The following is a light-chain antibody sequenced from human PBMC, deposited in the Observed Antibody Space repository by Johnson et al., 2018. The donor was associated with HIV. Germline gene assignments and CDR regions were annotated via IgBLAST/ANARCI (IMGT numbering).Light chain of an antibody. CDR1: SSNIENYF. Sequence: QSVLTQPPSVSAAPGQRVNISCSGNSSNIENYFVSWYQQLPGAAPRLVIYEDNKRPSGIPDRFSGSKSGASATLGITGLQTGDEADYYCGILDASLSPHYVFGTGTTITVL. V-gene: IGLV1-51*02. J-gene: IGLJ1*01. CDR3: GILDASLSPHYV. CDR2: EDN.